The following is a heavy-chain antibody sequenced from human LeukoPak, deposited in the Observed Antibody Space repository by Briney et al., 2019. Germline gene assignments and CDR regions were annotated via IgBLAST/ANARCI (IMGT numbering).Heavy chain of an antibody. V-gene: IGHV1-3*01. CDR1: GYTFTSYA. CDR2: INAGNGST. J-gene: IGHJ4*02. CDR3: ARDSSGWPAFDY. D-gene: IGHD6-19*01. Sequence: ASVKVSCKASGYTFTSYAMHWVRQAPGQRLEWMGWINAGNGSTQYSQKFQGRVTITRDTSASTAYMELSSLRSEDTAVYYCARDSSGWPAFDYWGQGTLVTVSS.